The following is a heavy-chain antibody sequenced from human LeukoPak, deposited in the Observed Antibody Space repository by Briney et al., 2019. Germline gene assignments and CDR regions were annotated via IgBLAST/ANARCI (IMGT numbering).Heavy chain of an antibody. CDR2: INPNSGGT. Sequence: ASVKVSCKASGYTFTGYYMHWVRQAPGQGLEWMGWINPNSGGTNYAQKFQGRVTMTRDTSISTAYMKLSRLRSDDTAVYYCETDPQITMIVVAAWGQGTLVTVSS. J-gene: IGHJ4*02. CDR1: GYTFTGYY. CDR3: ETDPQITMIVVAA. V-gene: IGHV1-2*02. D-gene: IGHD3-22*01.